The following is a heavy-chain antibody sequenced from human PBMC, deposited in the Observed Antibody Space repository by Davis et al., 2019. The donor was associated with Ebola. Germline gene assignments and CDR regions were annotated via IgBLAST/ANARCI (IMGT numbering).Heavy chain of an antibody. D-gene: IGHD6-19*01. Sequence: PGGSLRLSCAASGFTFSSYAMHWVRQAPGKGLEWVAVISYDGSNKYYADSVKGRFTISRDNSKNTLYLQMNSLRAEDTAVYYCARDRFIAVAGTFDYWGQGTLVTVSS. CDR3: ARDRFIAVAGTFDY. V-gene: IGHV3-30-3*01. CDR2: ISYDGSNK. J-gene: IGHJ4*02. CDR1: GFTFSSYA.